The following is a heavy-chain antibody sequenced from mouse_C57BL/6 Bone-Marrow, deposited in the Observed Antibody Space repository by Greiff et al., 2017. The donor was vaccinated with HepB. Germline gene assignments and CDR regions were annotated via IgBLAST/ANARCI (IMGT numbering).Heavy chain of an antibody. Sequence: LVESGAELVRPGASVTLSCKASGYTFTDYEMHWVKQTPVHGLEWIGAIDPETGGTAYNQKFKGKAILTADKSSSTAYMELRSLTSEDSAVYYCTGFITTVVRYFDVWGTGTTVTVSS. J-gene: IGHJ1*03. CDR3: TGFITTVVRYFDV. CDR2: IDPETGGT. D-gene: IGHD1-1*01. CDR1: GYTFTDYE. V-gene: IGHV1-15*01.